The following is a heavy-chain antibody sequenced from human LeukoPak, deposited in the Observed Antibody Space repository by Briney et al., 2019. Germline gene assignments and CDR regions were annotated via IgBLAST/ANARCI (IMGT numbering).Heavy chain of an antibody. V-gene: IGHV4-61*05. CDR1: GGSISSSSYY. CDR3: ARGPRDYYDSSGYSPFDY. CDR2: IYYSGST. Sequence: SETLSLTCTVSGGSISSSSYYWGWIRQPPGKGLEWIGYIYYSGSTNYNPSLKSRVTISVDTSKNQFSLKLSSVTAADTAVYYCARGPRDYYDSSGYSPFDYWGQGTLVTVSS. D-gene: IGHD3-22*01. J-gene: IGHJ4*02.